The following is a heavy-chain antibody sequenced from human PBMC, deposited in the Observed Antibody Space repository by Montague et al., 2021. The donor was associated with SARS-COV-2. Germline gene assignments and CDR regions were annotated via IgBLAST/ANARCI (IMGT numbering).Heavy chain of an antibody. CDR1: GASFSGYY. CDR3: ASGEFFYYGSGNYYRSALDD. D-gene: IGHD3-10*01. CDR2: VIHGGTT. Sequence: SETLSLTCHVYGASFSGYYWSWVRQSPGKGLEWIGEVIHGGTTNYNPSXXCRVTISIDSSNDRFSLRLTSLTAADTGVYYCASGEFFYYGSGNYYRSALDDWGQGTTVTVSS. J-gene: IGHJ6*02. V-gene: IGHV4-34*12.